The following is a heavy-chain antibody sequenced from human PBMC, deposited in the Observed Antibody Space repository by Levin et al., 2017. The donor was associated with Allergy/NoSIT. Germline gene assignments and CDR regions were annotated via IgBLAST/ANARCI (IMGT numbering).Heavy chain of an antibody. V-gene: IGHV3-30*18. Sequence: LSLTCAASGFSFSNFGMHWVRQAPGKGLEWVAIISFDGSHQYYADSVKGRFTVSRDNSKNTLSLQMSSLRPEDTAVYYCAKTHNTSLSFDQWGQGTLVTVSS. D-gene: IGHD2-2*01. CDR2: ISFDGSHQ. J-gene: IGHJ4*02. CDR1: GFSFSNFG. CDR3: AKTHNTSLSFDQ.